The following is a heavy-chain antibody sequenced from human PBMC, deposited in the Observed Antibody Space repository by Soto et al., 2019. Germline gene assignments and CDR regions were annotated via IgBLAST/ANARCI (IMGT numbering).Heavy chain of an antibody. D-gene: IGHD3-3*01. CDR2: IYYSGST. Sequence: QVQLQESGPGLVKPSETLSLTCTVSGGSISSYYWSWIRQPPGKGLEWIGYIYYSGSTNYNPSLKSRVTISVATSKNQFSLKLSSVTAADTAVYYCARGTYYDFWSGYKGNWFDPWGQGTLVTVSS. V-gene: IGHV4-59*01. CDR3: ARGTYYDFWSGYKGNWFDP. CDR1: GGSISSYY. J-gene: IGHJ5*02.